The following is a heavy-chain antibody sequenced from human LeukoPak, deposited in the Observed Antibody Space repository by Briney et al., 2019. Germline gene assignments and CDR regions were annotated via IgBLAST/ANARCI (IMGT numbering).Heavy chain of an antibody. Sequence: SETLSLTCTVSGGSISSYYWSWIRQPPGKGLEWIGYIYYSGSTNYNPSLKSRVTISVDTSNNQFSLKLSSVTAADTAVYYCARTSSYYDFDDAFDIWGQGTMVTVSS. J-gene: IGHJ3*02. D-gene: IGHD3-3*01. CDR3: ARTSSYYDFDDAFDI. CDR2: IYYSGST. V-gene: IGHV4-59*08. CDR1: GGSISSYY.